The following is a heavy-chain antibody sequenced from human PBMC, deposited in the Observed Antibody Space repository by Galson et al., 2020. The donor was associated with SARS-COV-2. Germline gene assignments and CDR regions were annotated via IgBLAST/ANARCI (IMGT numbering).Heavy chain of an antibody. CDR2: IDWDDDK. Sequence: ESGPRLVKPTQTLTLTCTFSGFSLSTSGMCVSWIRQPPGKALEWLARIDWDDDKYYSTSLKTRLTISKDTSKNQVVLTMTNMDPVDTATYYCARIPHYYYYYGMDVWGQGTTVTVSS. V-gene: IGHV2-70*11. CDR3: ARIPHYYYYYGMDV. CDR1: GFSLSTSGMC. J-gene: IGHJ6*02.